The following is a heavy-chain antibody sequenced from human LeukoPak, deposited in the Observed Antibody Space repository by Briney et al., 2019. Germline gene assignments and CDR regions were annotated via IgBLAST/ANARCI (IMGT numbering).Heavy chain of an antibody. CDR3: ARSRNYVDTAMVTGYFDY. CDR1: GFTFSSYA. J-gene: IGHJ4*02. Sequence: SGGSLRLSCAASGFTFSSYAMHWVRQAPGKGLEWVAVISYDGSNKYYADSVKGRFTISRDNSKNTLYLQMNSLRAEDTAVYYCARSRNYVDTAMVTGYFDYWGQGTLVTVSS. V-gene: IGHV3-30-3*01. CDR2: ISYDGSNK. D-gene: IGHD5-18*01.